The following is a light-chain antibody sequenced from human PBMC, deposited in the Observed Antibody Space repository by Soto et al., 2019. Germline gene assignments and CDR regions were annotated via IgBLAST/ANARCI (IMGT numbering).Light chain of an antibody. V-gene: IGKV1-39*01. CDR3: QQSFSGFT. CDR1: QSISSY. CDR2: TAS. Sequence: DIQMTQSPFSLSASVGDRVTITCRASQSISSYLTWYQQKPGKAPEVLIYTASYLQPGVPSRFSGRGSGTEFSLTIDSLRPEDVATYFCQQSFSGFTFGPGT. J-gene: IGKJ3*01.